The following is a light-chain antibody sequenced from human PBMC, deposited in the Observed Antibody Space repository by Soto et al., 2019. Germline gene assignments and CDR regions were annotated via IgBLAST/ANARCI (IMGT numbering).Light chain of an antibody. J-gene: IGLJ3*02. V-gene: IGLV7-43*01. Sequence: QTVVTQEPSLTVSPGGTVTLTCASSTGAVTSGNYPSWFQQKPGQSPRTLIYTTDDKHSWTPARFSGSLLGGKAALTLSGVQPEDEAEYYCLLYYGGAHLVFGGGTKLTVL. CDR3: LLYYGGAHLV. CDR1: TGAVTSGNY. CDR2: TTD.